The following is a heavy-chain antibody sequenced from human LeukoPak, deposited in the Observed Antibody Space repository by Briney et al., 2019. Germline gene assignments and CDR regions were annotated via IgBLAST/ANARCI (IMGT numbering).Heavy chain of an antibody. CDR1: GFTFSSYA. D-gene: IGHD3-10*01. CDR3: ARGYYGSGSPIYGMDV. V-gene: IGHV3-13*04. Sequence: SGGSLRLSCAASGFTFSSYAMHWVRQATGKGLEWVSAIGTAGDTYYPGSVKGRFTISRENAKNSLYLQMNSLRAGDTAVYYCARGYYGSGSPIYGMDVWGQGTTVTVSS. CDR2: IGTAGDT. J-gene: IGHJ6*02.